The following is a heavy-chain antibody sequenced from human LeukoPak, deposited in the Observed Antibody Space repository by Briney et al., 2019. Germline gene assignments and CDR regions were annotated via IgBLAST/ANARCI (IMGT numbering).Heavy chain of an antibody. Sequence: GGSLRLSCAASGFTFSSYEMNWVRQAPGKGLEWVSYISSSGSTIYYADSVKGRFTISRDNAKKSLYLQMNSLRAEDTAVYYCARDGYFSTSKSSGGAFDIWGQGTMVTVSS. CDR2: ISSSGSTI. V-gene: IGHV3-48*03. CDR1: GFTFSSYE. D-gene: IGHD3-22*01. J-gene: IGHJ3*02. CDR3: ARDGYFSTSKSSGGAFDI.